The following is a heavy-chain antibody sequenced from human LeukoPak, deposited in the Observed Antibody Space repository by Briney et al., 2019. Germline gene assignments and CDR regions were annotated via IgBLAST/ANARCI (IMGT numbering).Heavy chain of an antibody. CDR2: ISTSSNTI. V-gene: IGHV3-48*01. D-gene: IGHD3-16*01. CDR3: AGDSLGGLGFDY. J-gene: IGHJ4*02. CDR1: GFTFSSYS. Sequence: PGGSLRLSCAASGFTFSSYSMNWVRQTPGKGLEWISYISTSSNTIYYADSVKGRFTISRDNAKNSLYLQMNSLRAEDTAVFYCAGDSLGGLGFDYWGQGILVTVSS.